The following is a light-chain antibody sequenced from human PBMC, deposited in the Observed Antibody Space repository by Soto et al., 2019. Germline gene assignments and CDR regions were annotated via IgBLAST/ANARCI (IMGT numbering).Light chain of an antibody. J-gene: IGLJ1*01. CDR1: SSDVGTYTL. V-gene: IGLV2-23*02. CDR2: EVN. CDR3: SSYAGDITFYL. Sequence: QSALAQPASVSGSPGQSITISCTGTSSDVGTYTLVSWYQQHPGKAPKLVIYEVNKRPAGVSKRFSGSKSGDTASLTISGLQAEDEADYYCSSYAGDITFYLFGNGTKVTV.